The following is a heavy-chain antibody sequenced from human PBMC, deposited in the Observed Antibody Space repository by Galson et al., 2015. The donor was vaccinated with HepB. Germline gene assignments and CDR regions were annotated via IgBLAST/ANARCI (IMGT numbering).Heavy chain of an antibody. V-gene: IGHV3-74*01. D-gene: IGHD2-21*01. CDR3: ARSAAYGARLDY. CDR2: INGDGSST. Sequence: SLRLSCAASGFTFSSYWMHWVRQAPGKGLVWVSRINGDGSSTNYADSVKGRFTISRDNAENTLHLQMNSLRAEDTAVYYCARSAAYGARLDYWGQGTLVTVSS. CDR1: GFTFSSYW. J-gene: IGHJ4*02.